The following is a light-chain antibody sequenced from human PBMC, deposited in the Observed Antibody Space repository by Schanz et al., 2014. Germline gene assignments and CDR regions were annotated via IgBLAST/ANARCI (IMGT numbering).Light chain of an antibody. J-gene: IGKJ3*01. CDR1: QSISSW. V-gene: IGKV1-5*03. Sequence: DIQMTQSPSTLSASVGDRVTITCRASQSISSWLAWYQQKPGKAPNLLIYKASNLESGVPSRFSGSGSGTEFTLTISSLQPDDSATYYCQQLDSYPLTFGPGTKVDFK. CDR3: QQLDSYPLT. CDR2: KAS.